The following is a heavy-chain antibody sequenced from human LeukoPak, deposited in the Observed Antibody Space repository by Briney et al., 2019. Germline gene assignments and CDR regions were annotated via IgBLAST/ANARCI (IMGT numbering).Heavy chain of an antibody. V-gene: IGHV3-53*01. Sequence: GGSLRLSCGASGFTVSSNYMSWVRQAPGKGLEWVSVIYGGGSTYYADSVKGRFTISRDNSKNTLYLQMNSLRVEDTAVYYCAREIYCSASSCTGGVFDIWGQGTMVTVSS. CDR1: GFTVSSNY. CDR3: AREIYCSASSCTGGVFDI. CDR2: IYGGGST. J-gene: IGHJ3*02. D-gene: IGHD2-15*01.